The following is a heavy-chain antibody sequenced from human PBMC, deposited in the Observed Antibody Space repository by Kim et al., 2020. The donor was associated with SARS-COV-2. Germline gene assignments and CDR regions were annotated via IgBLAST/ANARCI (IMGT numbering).Heavy chain of an antibody. V-gene: IGHV3-30*04. CDR1: GFTFSSYA. J-gene: IGHJ4*02. CDR3: ARGEVYYYDSSGYRY. D-gene: IGHD3-22*01. CDR2: ISYDGSNK. Sequence: GGSLRLSCAASGFTFSSYAMHWVRQAPGKGLEWVAVISYDGSNKYYADSVKGRFTISRDNSKNTLYLQMNSLRAEDTAVYYCARGEVYYYDSSGYRYWGQGTLVTVSS.